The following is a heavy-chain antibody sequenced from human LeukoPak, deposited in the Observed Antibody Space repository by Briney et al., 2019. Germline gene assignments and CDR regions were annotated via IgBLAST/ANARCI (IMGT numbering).Heavy chain of an antibody. D-gene: IGHD1-26*01. CDR3: AGDRRTSGWYAS. CDR1: GFTVSSTY. V-gene: IGHV3-53*01. CDR2: IFTTGTT. Sequence: GGSLRLSCVLSGFTVSSTYISWFRQTPGKGLEWVSVIFTTGTTYYADSVKGRFTLSRDNFENTVHLQMSSLTAEDTAVYCAGDRRTSGWYASWGQGTLVTVSS. J-gene: IGHJ5*01.